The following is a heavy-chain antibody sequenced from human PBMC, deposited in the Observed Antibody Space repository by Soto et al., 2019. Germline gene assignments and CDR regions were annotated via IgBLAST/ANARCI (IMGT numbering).Heavy chain of an antibody. CDR2: TRNKANSYTT. J-gene: IGHJ4*02. CDR3: GRATYSSGWFLDC. V-gene: IGHV3-72*01. D-gene: IGHD6-25*01. Sequence: EVQLVESGGGLVQPGGSLRLSCAASGFTFSDHYMDWVRQAPGKGLEWVGRTRNKANSYTTEYAASVKGRFTISRDDSKNLLYLQMNTLRTEDTAVYYCGRATYSSGWFLDCWGQGTLVTVSS. CDR1: GFTFSDHY.